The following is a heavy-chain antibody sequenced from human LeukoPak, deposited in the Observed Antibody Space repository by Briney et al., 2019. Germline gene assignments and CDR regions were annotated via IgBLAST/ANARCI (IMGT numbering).Heavy chain of an antibody. Sequence: SETLSLTCTVSGGSVHSYDHYWAWIRQPPGKGLEWMGTIYSSGTTSYNPSLKSRVTISVDTSSNHFYLNLISVTAADAALYYCARQPHSYGPDYYYYYMDLWGTGTTVTVSS. V-gene: IGHV4-39*01. J-gene: IGHJ6*03. CDR2: IYSSGTT. CDR1: GGSVHSYDHY. D-gene: IGHD5-18*01. CDR3: ARQPHSYGPDYYYYYMDL.